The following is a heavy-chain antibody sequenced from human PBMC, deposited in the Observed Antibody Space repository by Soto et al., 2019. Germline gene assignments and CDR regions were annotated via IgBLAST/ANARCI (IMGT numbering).Heavy chain of an antibody. CDR3: AGGRITMVGGVLDY. Sequence: PSETLSLTCAVYGVSFSGYYWSWILQPPGKGLEWIGEINHSGSTNYNPSLKSRVTISVDTSKNQFSLKLSSVTAADTAVYYCAGGRITMVGGVLDYRGKGTLVTVS. V-gene: IGHV4-34*01. D-gene: IGHD3-10*01. CDR2: INHSGST. J-gene: IGHJ4*02. CDR1: GVSFSGYY.